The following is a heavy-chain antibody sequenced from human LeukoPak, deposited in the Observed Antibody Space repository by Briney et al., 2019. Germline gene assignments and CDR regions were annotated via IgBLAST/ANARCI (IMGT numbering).Heavy chain of an antibody. Sequence: SVKVSCKASGGTFSSYAISWVRQAPGQGLEWMRKIIPIFGTANYAQKSQDRVTITTDESTSTAYMELSSLRSEDTAVYYCAESPGGEYYFDYWGQGTLVTVSS. CDR1: GGTFSSYA. V-gene: IGHV1-69*05. J-gene: IGHJ4*02. CDR3: AESPGGEYYFDY. CDR2: IIPIFGTA. D-gene: IGHD1-14*01.